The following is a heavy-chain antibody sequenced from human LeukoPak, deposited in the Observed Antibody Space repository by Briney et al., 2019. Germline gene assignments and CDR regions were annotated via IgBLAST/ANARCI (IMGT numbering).Heavy chain of an antibody. CDR3: AKDYYGSGSYGWFDY. J-gene: IGHJ4*02. Sequence: GGSLRLSCAASGFTFSDYYMSWVRQAPGKGLEWVATIRGGGDRTYYADSVKGRFTISRDNSKNTLFLHMNSLRAEDTAVYSCAKDYYGSGSYGWFDYWGQRTLVTVSS. CDR2: IRGGGDRT. CDR1: GFTFSDYY. V-gene: IGHV3-23*01. D-gene: IGHD3-10*01.